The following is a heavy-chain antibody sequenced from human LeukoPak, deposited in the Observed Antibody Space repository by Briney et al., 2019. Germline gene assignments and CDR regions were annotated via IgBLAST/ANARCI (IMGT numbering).Heavy chain of an antibody. V-gene: IGHV1-24*01. CDR1: GYTLTELS. D-gene: IGHD3-3*01. CDR3: ATDMSTIFGVAEYFQH. CDR2: FDPEDGET. J-gene: IGHJ1*01. Sequence: ASVKVSCKVSGYTLTELSMHWVRQAPGKGLEWMGGFDPEDGETIYAQKFRGRVTMTEDTSTDTAYMELSSLRSEDTAVYYCATDMSTIFGVAEYFQHWGQGTLVTVSS.